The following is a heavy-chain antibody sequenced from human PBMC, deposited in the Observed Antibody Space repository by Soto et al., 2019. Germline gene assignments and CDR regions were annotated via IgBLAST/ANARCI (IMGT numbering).Heavy chain of an antibody. CDR1: GYTFTNQG. Sequence: ASVKVSCKTSGYTFTNQGISWVRQAPGQGLQWVGWISTFHGNTDYAQNFQGRVTLTTDTSTSTAYMELRSLRSDDTAVYYCATPTPLRGAMITNINFDFWGQGTPVTVSS. V-gene: IGHV1-18*01. CDR2: ISTFHGNT. CDR3: ATPTPLRGAMITNINFDF. D-gene: IGHD3-10*01. J-gene: IGHJ4*02.